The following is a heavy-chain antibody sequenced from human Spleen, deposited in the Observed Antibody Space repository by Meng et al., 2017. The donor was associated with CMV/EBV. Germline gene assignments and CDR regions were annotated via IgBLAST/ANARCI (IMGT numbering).Heavy chain of an antibody. D-gene: IGHD2-2*01. J-gene: IGHJ4*02. V-gene: IGHV3-13*01. CDR3: ARGCSSNSCLDY. Sequence: GESLKISCAASGFTFSSSDMHWVRQPTGKGLEWVSAIGIVGDTYYAGSVKGRFTISRENAKNSLYLQMDSLRAGDTAVYYCARGCSSNSCLDYWARERWSPSPQ. CDR1: GFTFSSSD. CDR2: IGIVGDT.